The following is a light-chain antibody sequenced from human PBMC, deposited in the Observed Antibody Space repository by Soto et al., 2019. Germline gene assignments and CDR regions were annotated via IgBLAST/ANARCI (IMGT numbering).Light chain of an antibody. CDR2: EVT. J-gene: IGLJ1*01. CDR1: SSDIGGYNY. V-gene: IGLV2-14*01. CDR3: SSYRLSTTYV. Sequence: QSVLTQPASVSGSPGQSITISCTGTSSDIGGYNYVSWYQQHPGKAPKLIIYEVTNRPSGVSNRFSGSKSGNTASLTISGLQAEDEADYYCSSYRLSTTYVFGTGTKVTVL.